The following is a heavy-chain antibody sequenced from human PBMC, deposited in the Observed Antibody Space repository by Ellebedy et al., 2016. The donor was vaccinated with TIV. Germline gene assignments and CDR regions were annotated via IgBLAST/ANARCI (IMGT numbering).Heavy chain of an antibody. D-gene: IGHD2-2*01. CDR3: ARVEYQLPAGYYFDY. V-gene: IGHV4-39*07. J-gene: IGHJ4*02. Sequence: SETLSLTXTVSGGSISSSSYYWGWIRQPPGKGLEWIGSIYYSGSTYYNPSLKSRVTISVDTSKNQFSLKLSSVTAADTAVYYCARVEYQLPAGYYFDYWGQGTLVTVSS. CDR1: GGSISSSSYY. CDR2: IYYSGST.